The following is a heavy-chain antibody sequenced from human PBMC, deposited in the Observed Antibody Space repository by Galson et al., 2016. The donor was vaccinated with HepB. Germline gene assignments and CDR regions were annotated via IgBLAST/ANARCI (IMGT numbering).Heavy chain of an antibody. V-gene: IGHV4-39*01. CDR3: ARHETSCYGACGYSYGLLDY. CDR1: GGSISSSNYY. J-gene: IGHJ4*02. CDR2: IYYSGST. Sequence: SETLSLTCTVSGGSISSSNYYWGWIRQPPGKGLEWIGNIYYSGSTNYNPSLKSRVIIFVDTSKNQFSLKLTSVTAADTAVYYCARHETSCYGACGYSYGLLDYWGQGTLVTVSS. D-gene: IGHD5-18*01.